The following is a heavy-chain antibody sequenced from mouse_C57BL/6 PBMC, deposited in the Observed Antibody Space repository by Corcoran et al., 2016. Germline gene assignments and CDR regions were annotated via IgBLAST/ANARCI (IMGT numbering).Heavy chain of an antibody. CDR2: INTYSGVP. D-gene: IGHD2-3*01. CDR3: ARVYDGYYRAMDY. J-gene: IGHJ4*01. V-gene: IGHV9-3*01. CDR1: GYTFTTSG. Sequence: QIQLVQSGPELKKPGETVKISCKASGYTFTTSGMSWVKQAPGKGLKWMGWINTYSGVPTYADDFKGRFAFSLETSVSTAYLQINNLKNEDTATYFCARVYDGYYRAMDYWGQGTSVTVSS.